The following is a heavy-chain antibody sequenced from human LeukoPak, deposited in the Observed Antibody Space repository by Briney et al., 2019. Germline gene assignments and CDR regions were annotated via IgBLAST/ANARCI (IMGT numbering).Heavy chain of an antibody. Sequence: GASVKVSCKASGYTFTGYYMHWVRQAPGQGLEWMGWISPNSGGTNYAQNFQGRVTMTRDTSISTAYMELSRLRSDDTAVYYCAREYYDSSGHYSYYFDYWGQGTLVTVSS. CDR3: AREYYDSSGHYSYYFDY. CDR1: GYTFTGYY. D-gene: IGHD3-22*01. CDR2: ISPNSGGT. J-gene: IGHJ4*02. V-gene: IGHV1-2*02.